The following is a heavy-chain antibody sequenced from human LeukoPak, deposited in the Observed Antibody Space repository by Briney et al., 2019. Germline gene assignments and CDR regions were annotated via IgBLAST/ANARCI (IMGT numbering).Heavy chain of an antibody. CDR3: TKEHDYSNYYYFDY. D-gene: IGHD4-11*01. CDR1: GFTFSSYA. V-gene: IGHV3-23*01. Sequence: PGGSLRLSCAASGFTFSSYAMSWVRQAPGKGREWVSSISGSGGSTYYTDSVKGRFTISRDNSKNTLYLQMNSLRAGDTAVYYCTKEHDYSNYYYFDYWGQGTLVTVSS. J-gene: IGHJ4*02. CDR2: ISGSGGST.